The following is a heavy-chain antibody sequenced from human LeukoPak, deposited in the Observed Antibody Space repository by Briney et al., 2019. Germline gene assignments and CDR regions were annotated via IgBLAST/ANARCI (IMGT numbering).Heavy chain of an antibody. D-gene: IGHD6-13*01. CDR1: GLGFSTYW. V-gene: IGHV3-7*01. Sequence: PGCSLRLSCAASGLGFSTYWMSWLRQTPEKGLEFVANIDQGGSVRNYMDSLKGRCTISRDNAKKSLYLEINSLRADDTAVYYCARDPESSSFDLWGRGALVTVSS. CDR2: IDQGGSVR. J-gene: IGHJ4*02. CDR3: ARDPESSSFDL.